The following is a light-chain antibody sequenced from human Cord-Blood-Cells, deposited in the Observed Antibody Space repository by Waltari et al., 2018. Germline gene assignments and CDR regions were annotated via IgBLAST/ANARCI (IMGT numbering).Light chain of an antibody. V-gene: IGKV3-20*01. CDR3: QQYGSSPPT. Sequence: EIVLTQSPGTLSLSPGERATLSCRASQRVSSSYLAWDQQKPGKAPRLLIYGASSRATGIPDRFSGSGSGTDFTLTISRLEPEDFAVYYCQQYGSSPPTFGQGTKVEIK. CDR1: QRVSSSY. J-gene: IGKJ1*01. CDR2: GAS.